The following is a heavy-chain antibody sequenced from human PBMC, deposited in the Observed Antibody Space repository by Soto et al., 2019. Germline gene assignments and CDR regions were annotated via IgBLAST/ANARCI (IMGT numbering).Heavy chain of an antibody. J-gene: IGHJ4*02. D-gene: IGHD6-13*01. CDR3: ATGAAAGTEWFDY. CDR2: IYYSGST. V-gene: IGHV4-31*03. Sequence: QVQLQESGPGLVKPSQTLSLTCTVSGGSISSGGYYWSWIRQHPGKGLEWIGYIYYSGSTYYNPSLKSRVTLSVDTSKTQFSLKLSSVTAADTAVYYCATGAAAGTEWFDYWGQGTLVTVSS. CDR1: GGSISSGGYY.